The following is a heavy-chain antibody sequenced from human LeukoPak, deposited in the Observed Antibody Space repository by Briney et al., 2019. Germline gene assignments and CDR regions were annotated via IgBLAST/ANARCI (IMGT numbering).Heavy chain of an antibody. J-gene: IGHJ4*02. D-gene: IGHD2-2*01. V-gene: IGHV4-59*01. CDR1: GGSISTYY. CDR3: SRVVGRYCSSTSCYIDY. CDR2: IYDSGST. Sequence: SETLSLTCTVSGGSISTYYWSWLRQPPGKGLEWVGYIYDSGSTNYNPSLKSRVTISEDTSKRQFSLNLRSVTAADTAVYYCSRVVGRYCSSTSCYIDYWGQGTLVTVSS.